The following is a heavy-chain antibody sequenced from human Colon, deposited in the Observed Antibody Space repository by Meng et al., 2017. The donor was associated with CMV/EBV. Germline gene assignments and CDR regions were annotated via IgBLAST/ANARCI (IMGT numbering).Heavy chain of an antibody. J-gene: IGHJ4*02. V-gene: IGHV3-21*06. CDR3: ARVRDSAIDY. D-gene: IGHD2-15*01. Sequence: GGSLRLSCAASGFTFDDYAMHWVRQAPGKGLEWVAFMICCTNNIYYADSLKGRFTISRDNAKNSLCLQKNSLRAEDTAVYYCARVRDSAIDYWGQGTLVTVSS. CDR1: GFTFDDYA. CDR2: MICCTNNI.